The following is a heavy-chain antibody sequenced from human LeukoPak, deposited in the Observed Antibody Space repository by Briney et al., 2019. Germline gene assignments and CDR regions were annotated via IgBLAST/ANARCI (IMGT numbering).Heavy chain of an antibody. Sequence: GGSLRLSCAASGFTFRNYGMHWVRHAPGKGLEWVAVISIDGSEKYYADSVKGRFTISRDNSKNTLYLQMNSLRGDDTAVYYCANPQSRGYDYLDYWGQGTLVTVSS. CDR2: ISIDGSEK. CDR3: ANPQSRGYDYLDY. CDR1: GFTFRNYG. J-gene: IGHJ4*02. D-gene: IGHD5-12*01. V-gene: IGHV3-30*18.